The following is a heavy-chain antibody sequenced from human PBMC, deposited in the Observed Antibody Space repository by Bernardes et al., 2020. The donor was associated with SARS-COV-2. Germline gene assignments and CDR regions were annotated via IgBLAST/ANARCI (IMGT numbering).Heavy chain of an antibody. V-gene: IGHV3-21*04. CDR3: ARSPGWHGFGSGSENRNYYDQ. Sequence: GGSLRLSCSASGFTFNTSTMNWVRQAPGKGLEWLSSVSSSSNYIYYADSVRGRFTISRDNAKNSLFLLMTSLRVDDTGLYYCARSPGWHGFGSGSENRNYYDQWGPGTMVTVSS. CDR2: VSSSSNYI. CDR1: GFTFNTST. D-gene: IGHD3-10*01. J-gene: IGHJ4*02.